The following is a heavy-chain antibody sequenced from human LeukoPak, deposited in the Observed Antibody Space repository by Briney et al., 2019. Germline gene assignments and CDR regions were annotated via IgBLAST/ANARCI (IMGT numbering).Heavy chain of an antibody. CDR3: ARALYCSSTSCYEYYYYGMDV. J-gene: IGHJ6*04. D-gene: IGHD2-2*01. CDR1: GCTFRSYA. Sequence: GGSLRLSCAASGCTFRSYAMHWVRQAPGKGMEWVAVISYDGSNKYYADSVKGRFTISRDNSKNTLYLQMNSLRAEDTAVYYCARALYCSSTSCYEYYYYGMDVWGKGTTVTVSS. V-gene: IGHV3-30*04. CDR2: ISYDGSNK.